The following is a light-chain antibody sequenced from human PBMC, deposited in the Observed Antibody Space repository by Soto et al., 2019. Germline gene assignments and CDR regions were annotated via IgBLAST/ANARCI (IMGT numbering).Light chain of an antibody. J-gene: IGLJ2*01. Sequence: QSVLTQPPSVSGAPGQRVTISCTGTSSDIGAGSDVHWYQQLPGAAPKLLIYGDTFRPSGVSDRFSGSKSGTSASLTITGLQPEDEAHYYCQSYDTSLSAHVVFGGGTKLTVL. CDR2: GDT. CDR3: QSYDTSLSAHVV. V-gene: IGLV1-40*01. CDR1: SSDIGAGSD.